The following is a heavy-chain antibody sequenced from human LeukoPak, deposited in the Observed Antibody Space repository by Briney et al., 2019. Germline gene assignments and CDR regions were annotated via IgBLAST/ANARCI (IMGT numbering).Heavy chain of an antibody. CDR2: ISSSSSYI. V-gene: IGHV3-21*01. CDR3: ARDSPAGYYYYYMDV. CDR1: RFPFSSYW. J-gene: IGHJ6*03. Sequence: GGSLRLSCAASRFPFSSYWMHWVRQAPGKGLEWVSSISSSSSYIYYADSVKGRFTISRDNAKNSLYLQMNSLRAEDTAAYYCARDSPAGYYYYYMDVWGKGTTVTVSS.